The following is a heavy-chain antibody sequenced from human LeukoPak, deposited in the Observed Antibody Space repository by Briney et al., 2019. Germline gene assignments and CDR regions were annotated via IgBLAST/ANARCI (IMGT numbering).Heavy chain of an antibody. V-gene: IGHV1-69*04. CDR2: IIPILGIA. CDR3: ARVPKVRGDYVWGSYRYVY. J-gene: IGHJ4*02. CDR1: GGTFSSYA. Sequence: SVKVSCKSSGGTFSSYAISWVRQAPGQGREWMGRIIPILGIANYAQKFQGRVTITADKSRSTDYMELSSMRSEETAVYYCARVPKVRGDYVWGSYRYVYWGQGTLVTVSS. D-gene: IGHD3-16*02.